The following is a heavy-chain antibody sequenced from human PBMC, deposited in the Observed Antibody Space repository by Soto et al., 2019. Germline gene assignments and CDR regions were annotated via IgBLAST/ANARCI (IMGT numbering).Heavy chain of an antibody. CDR3: ARDKGRIAAAYWFDP. J-gene: IGHJ5*02. Sequence: ASVNVSCKASGFTLTSYGISWVRQAPGQGLECMGWISAYNGNTNYAQKLQGRVTMTTDTSTSTAYMELRSLRSDDTAVYYCARDKGRIAAAYWFDPWGQGTLVTVSS. CDR1: GFTLTSYG. V-gene: IGHV1-18*01. D-gene: IGHD6-13*01. CDR2: ISAYNGNT.